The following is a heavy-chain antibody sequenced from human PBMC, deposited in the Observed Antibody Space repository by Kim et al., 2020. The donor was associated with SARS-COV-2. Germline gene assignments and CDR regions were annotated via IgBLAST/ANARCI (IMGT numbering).Heavy chain of an antibody. CDR3: AKDRSCFMITLGGESGGWDV. CDR2: IRDEGGKP. V-gene: IGHV3-30*18. J-gene: IGHJ6*02. D-gene: IGHD3-16*01. CDR1: GFTFTNFG. Sequence: GGSLRLSCEASGFTFTNFGMAWVRQAPGKGLEWVAVIRDEGGKPYYADSLKGRFTISRDSSKNTLYLQMNSLRAEDTAVYYCAKDRSCFMITLGGESGGWDVWGQGTTVAVSS.